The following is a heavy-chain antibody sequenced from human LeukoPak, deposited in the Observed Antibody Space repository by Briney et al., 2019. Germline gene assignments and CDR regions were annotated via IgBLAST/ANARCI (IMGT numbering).Heavy chain of an antibody. V-gene: IGHV4-39*01. CDR1: GGSTSGSSYY. CDR2: IYYSGST. J-gene: IGHJ5*02. CDR3: ARRGASSNWFDP. D-gene: IGHD1-26*01. Sequence: PSETLSLTCTVSGGSTSGSSYYWGWIRQPPGKGLEWIGSIYYSGSTYYNPSLKSRVTISVDTSKNQFSLKLNSVTAADTAVYYCARRGASSNWFDPWGQGTLVTVSS.